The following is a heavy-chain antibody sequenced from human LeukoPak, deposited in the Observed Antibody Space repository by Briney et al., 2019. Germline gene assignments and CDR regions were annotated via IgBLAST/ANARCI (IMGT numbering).Heavy chain of an antibody. CDR3: VKAGNYDILTGYYNVPPFDY. V-gene: IGHV3-64D*06. CDR1: GFTFSSYA. D-gene: IGHD3-9*01. J-gene: IGHJ4*02. CDR2: ISSNGGST. Sequence: PGGSLRLSCSASGFTFSSYAMHWVRQAPGKGLEYVSAISSNGGSTYYADSVKGRFTISRDNSKNTLYLQKSSLRAEDTAVYYCVKAGNYDILTGYYNVPPFDYWGQGTLVTVSS.